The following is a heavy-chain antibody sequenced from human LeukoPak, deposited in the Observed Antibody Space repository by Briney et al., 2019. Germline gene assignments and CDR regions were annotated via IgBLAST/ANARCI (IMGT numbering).Heavy chain of an antibody. CDR2: IRSKANSYAT. V-gene: IGHV3-73*01. CDR3: TRHGTLGTAMVTADY. D-gene: IGHD5-18*01. CDR1: GVTFSGSA. Sequence: GGSLRLSCAASGVTFSGSAMHWVRQASGKGLEWVGRIRSKANSYATAYAASVKGRFTISRDDSKNTAYLQMNSLKTEDTAVYYCTRHGTLGTAMVTADYWGQGTLVTVSS. J-gene: IGHJ4*02.